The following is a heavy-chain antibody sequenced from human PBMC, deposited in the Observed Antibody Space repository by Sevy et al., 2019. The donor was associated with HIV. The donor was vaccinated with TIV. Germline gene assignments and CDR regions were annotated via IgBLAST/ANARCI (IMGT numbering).Heavy chain of an antibody. D-gene: IGHD4-17*01. CDR2: IHSKSGAT. CDR1: GHTSSDYY. V-gene: IGHV1-2*02. Sequence: ASVKVSCKASGHTSSDYYIQWVRQAPGQGLEWMGWIHSKSGATSYPQKFQGRATMTSDTSNSTAYMEVCRLMFDDTAVYYCTTEYGYDYWGQGTLVTVSS. J-gene: IGHJ4*02. CDR3: TTEYGYDY.